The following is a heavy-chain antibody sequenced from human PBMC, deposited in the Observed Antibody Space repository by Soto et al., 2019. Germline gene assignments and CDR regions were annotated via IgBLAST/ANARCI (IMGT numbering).Heavy chain of an antibody. CDR2: ISYDGINK. CDR3: ARGYCSNGVCYSLDS. Sequence: GGSLRLSCAVSGFTFSSTAMHWVRQAPGKGLEWVALISYDGINKYYADSVKGRFTISRDISKNTLYLQMNSLRVEDTAVYYCARGYCSNGVCYSLDSWGQGTLVTVSS. J-gene: IGHJ4*02. D-gene: IGHD2-8*01. V-gene: IGHV3-30-3*01. CDR1: GFTFSSTA.